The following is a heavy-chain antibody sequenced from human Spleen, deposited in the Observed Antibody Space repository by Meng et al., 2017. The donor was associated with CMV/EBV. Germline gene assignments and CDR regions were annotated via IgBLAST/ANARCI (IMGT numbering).Heavy chain of an antibody. CDR1: GFTFGGDY. V-gene: IGHV3-23*01. CDR3: ATDYRDHDAFVY. D-gene: IGHD5-12*01. Sequence: SCAASGFTFGGDYMSWVRQAPGKGLECVSSLSGSGHRTYYADSVRGRFTISRDSSKNTLYLQMNSLRADDTAVYYCATDYRDHDAFVYWGQGTLVTVSS. CDR2: LSGSGHRT. J-gene: IGHJ4*02.